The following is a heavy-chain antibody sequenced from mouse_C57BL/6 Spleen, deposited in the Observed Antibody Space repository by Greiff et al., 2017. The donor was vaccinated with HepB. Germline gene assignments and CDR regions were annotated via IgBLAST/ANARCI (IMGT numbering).Heavy chain of an antibody. Sequence: EVKLMESGGGLVKPGGSLKLSCAASGFTFSSYAMSWVRQTPEKRLEWVATISDGGSYTYYPDNVKGRFTISRDNAKNNLYLQMSHLKSEDTAMYYCAREGSYSNYWFAYWGQGTLVTVSA. D-gene: IGHD2-5*01. CDR1: GFTFSSYA. J-gene: IGHJ3*01. CDR3: AREGSYSNYWFAY. V-gene: IGHV5-4*01. CDR2: ISDGGSYT.